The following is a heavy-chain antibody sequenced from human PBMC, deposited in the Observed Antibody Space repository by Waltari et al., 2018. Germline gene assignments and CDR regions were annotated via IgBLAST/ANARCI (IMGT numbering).Heavy chain of an antibody. CDR2: IGGTHSNI. CDR1: GFGFCAYD. CDR3: TRDLYGSGGDWFDP. J-gene: IGHJ5*02. V-gene: IGHV3-21*03. D-gene: IGHD3-10*01. Sequence: EVRLAESGGGLVKPGGSLRLSGPASGFGFCAYDMNWARQAPGTGMEWVSSIGGTHSNIFYADSVKGRFTVSRDNAKNSLYLQMDNLRAEDSGLYFCTRDLYGSGGDWFDPWGQGTLVTVSS.